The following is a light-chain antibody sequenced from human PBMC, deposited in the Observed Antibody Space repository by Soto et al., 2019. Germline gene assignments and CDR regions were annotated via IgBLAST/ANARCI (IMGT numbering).Light chain of an antibody. Sequence: HSALTXPASVSGSPGQSITISCTGTNNLVSWYQQHPGKAPKVVVYEGTKRPSGVSNRFSGSNSGGTASLTISGLQAKDEASYFCCAYVGARSYVFGPGTKVTVL. CDR2: EGT. CDR3: CAYVGARSYV. J-gene: IGLJ1*01. V-gene: IGLV2-23*01. CDR1: NNL.